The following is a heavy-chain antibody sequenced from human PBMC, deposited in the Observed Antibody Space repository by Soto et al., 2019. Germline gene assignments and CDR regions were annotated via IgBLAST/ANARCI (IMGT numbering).Heavy chain of an antibody. CDR1: GGSISSGGYY. Sequence: QVQLQESGPGLVKPSQTLSLTCTDSGGSISSGGYYWSWIRQHPGKGLEWIGYIYYSGSTYYNPSLKRRVTISVDTSKNQCSLKLSSVTAADTAVYYCARDLQYSRLFYGMDVWGQGTTVTVSS. CDR3: ARDLQYSRLFYGMDV. D-gene: IGHD6-13*01. CDR2: IYYSGST. J-gene: IGHJ6*02. V-gene: IGHV4-31*03.